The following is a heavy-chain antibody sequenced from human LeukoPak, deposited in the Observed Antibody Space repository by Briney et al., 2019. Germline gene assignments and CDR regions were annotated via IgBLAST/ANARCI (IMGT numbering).Heavy chain of an antibody. V-gene: IGHV3-23*01. J-gene: IGHJ6*02. CDR3: ARDRAGSCGSDCYNYYYGMDV. D-gene: IGHD2-21*02. CDR1: GFGVHTFA. CDR2: ISGSGGST. Sequence: PGGSQRLSCAVSGFGVHTFAMSWVRQAPGKGLEWVSAISGSGGSTYYADSVKGRFTISRDNSKNTLYLQMNSLRAEDTAVYNCARDRAGSCGSDCYNYYYGMDVWGQGTTVTVSS.